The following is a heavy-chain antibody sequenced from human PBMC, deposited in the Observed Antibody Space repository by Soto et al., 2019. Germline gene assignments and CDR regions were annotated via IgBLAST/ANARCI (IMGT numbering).Heavy chain of an antibody. CDR3: ARDGLPPSEAFDI. V-gene: IGHV3-53*02. D-gene: IGHD3-16*01. CDR1: GFTVNNNY. Sequence: EVQLVETGGGLIQPGGSLRLSCAASGFTVNNNYMSWVRQAPGKGLEWVSVIDNSVNTYYADSVKGRFTISRDNSKNTLYLQMNSLRTEDTAVYYCARDGLPPSEAFDIWGQGTMVTVSS. CDR2: IDNSVNT. J-gene: IGHJ3*02.